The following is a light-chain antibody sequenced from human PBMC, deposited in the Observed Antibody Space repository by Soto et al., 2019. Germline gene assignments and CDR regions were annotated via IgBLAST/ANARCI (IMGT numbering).Light chain of an antibody. J-gene: IGKJ1*01. CDR1: QSVLYSSNNKNY. CDR2: WAS. CDR3: QQYYSTPWT. Sequence: DIVMTQSPDSLAVSLGERATINCKSSQSVLYSSNNKNYLAWYQQKPGPPPKLLIYWASTRESGVPDRFSGSGSGTDFPLTISSLQAEDVAVYYCQQYYSTPWTFGQGTKVEIK. V-gene: IGKV4-1*01.